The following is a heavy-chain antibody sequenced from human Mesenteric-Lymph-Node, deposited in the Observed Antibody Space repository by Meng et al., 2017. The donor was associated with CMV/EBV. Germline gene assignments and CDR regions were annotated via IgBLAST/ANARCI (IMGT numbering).Heavy chain of an antibody. Sequence: ASVQVSCKTSGYTVTAYYLHWVRQAPGQGLEWMGWINPQSGDTYYAQNFQGRVTMTRNKSISTAYMELSSLKSDDTAVYYCASVGHNAHDPFDYWGQGTVVTVSS. J-gene: IGHJ4*02. CDR1: GYTVTAYY. CDR2: INPQSGDT. D-gene: IGHD1-1*01. V-gene: IGHV1-2*02. CDR3: ASVGHNAHDPFDY.